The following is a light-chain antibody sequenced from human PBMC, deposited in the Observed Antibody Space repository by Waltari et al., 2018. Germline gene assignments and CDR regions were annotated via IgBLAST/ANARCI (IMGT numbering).Light chain of an antibody. CDR2: DAS. J-gene: IGKJ4*01. CDR1: QSVSNY. Sequence: EIVLTQSPATLSLSPGERATLSCRASQSVSNYLAWYQQRPGQAPRLLIYDASDRATGSPGRFSGSGSGTDFTLTISSLEPEDFAIYYCQQRSTWPILTFGGGTKVEVK. CDR3: QQRSTWPILT. V-gene: IGKV3-11*01.